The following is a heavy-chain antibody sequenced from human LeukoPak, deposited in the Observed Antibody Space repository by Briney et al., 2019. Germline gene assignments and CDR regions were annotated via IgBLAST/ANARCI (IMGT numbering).Heavy chain of an antibody. CDR3: ARDRGYCSGGSCHLEFDP. J-gene: IGHJ5*02. D-gene: IGHD2-15*01. CDR2: IYPGDSDT. CDR1: GYSFTSYW. V-gene: IGHV5-51*01. Sequence: GESLKISCKGSGYSFTSYWIGWVRQMPGKGLEWMGIIYPGDSDTKYSPSFQGQVTISADKSINTAYLQWSSLKASDTAVYYCARDRGYCSGGSCHLEFDPWGQGTLVTVSS.